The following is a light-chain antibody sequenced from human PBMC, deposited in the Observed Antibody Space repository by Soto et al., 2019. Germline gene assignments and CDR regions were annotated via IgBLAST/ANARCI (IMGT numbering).Light chain of an antibody. CDR2: GAS. CDR3: QQYNNWWT. J-gene: IGKJ1*01. CDR1: QSVSSS. Sequence: EIVMTQSPATLSVSPGERVTLSCRASQSVSSSLAWYQQKPGQAPRLLIHGASTRAIGIPARFSGSGSETEFTLTISSLQSEDFAVYHCQQYNNWWTFGQGTKVEIK. V-gene: IGKV3-15*01.